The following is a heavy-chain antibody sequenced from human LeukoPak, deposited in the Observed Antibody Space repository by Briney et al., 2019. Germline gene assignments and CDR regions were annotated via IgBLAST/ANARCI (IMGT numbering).Heavy chain of an antibody. D-gene: IGHD6-13*01. CDR3: ARHSAASSSWRLYGGDS. J-gene: IGHJ4*02. CDR1: GGSISSSSYY. CDR2: IYYSGST. Sequence: SETLSLTCTVSGGSISSSSYYWGWIRQPPGKGLEWIGSIYYSGSTYYNPSLKSRVTISVDTSKNQFSLKLSSVTAADTAVYYCARHSAASSSWRLYGGDSWGQGTLVNVSS. V-gene: IGHV4-39*01.